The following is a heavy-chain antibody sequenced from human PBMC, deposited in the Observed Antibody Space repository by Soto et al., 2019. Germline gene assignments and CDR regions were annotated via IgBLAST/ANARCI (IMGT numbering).Heavy chain of an antibody. D-gene: IGHD2-15*01. CDR1: GGSISSSSYY. V-gene: IGHV4-39*01. CDR3: ARQLAVAAYFAY. CDR2: IYYSGST. J-gene: IGHJ4*02. Sequence: QLQLQESGPGLVKPSETLSLTCTVSGGSISSSSYYWGWIRQPPGKGLEWIGSIYYSGSTYYNPSLKSRVTISVDTSKNQFSLKLSSVTAADTAVYYCARQLAVAAYFAYWGQGTLVTVSS.